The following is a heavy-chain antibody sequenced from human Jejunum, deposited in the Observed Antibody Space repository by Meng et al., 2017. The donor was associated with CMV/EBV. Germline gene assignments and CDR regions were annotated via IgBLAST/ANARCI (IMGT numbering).Heavy chain of an antibody. V-gene: IGHV3-33*01. CDR3: ARANTGGGYLDY. CDR2: IWYDGSKK. CDR1: GFRFSNSG. D-gene: IGHD2-8*02. J-gene: IGHJ4*02. Sequence: CEASGFRFSNSGMHWARQSPGKGLEWVAVIWYDGSKKEYTDSVKGRFTISRDNSNKTVYLQMSSLRVDDTAVYYCARANTGGGYLDYWGRGTLVTVSS.